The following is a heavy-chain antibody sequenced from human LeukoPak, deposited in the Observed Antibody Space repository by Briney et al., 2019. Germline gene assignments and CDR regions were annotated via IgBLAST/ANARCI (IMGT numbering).Heavy chain of an antibody. CDR2: ISSSGSTI. Sequence: GGSLRLSCAASGFTFSDYYMSWIRQAPGKGLEWISYISSSGSTIFYADSMKGRFTISRDNAKNSLYLQMNSLRAEDTAVYYCAELGITMIGGVWGKGTTVTISS. CDR1: GFTFSDYY. V-gene: IGHV3-11*04. D-gene: IGHD3-10*02. CDR3: AELGITMIGGV. J-gene: IGHJ6*04.